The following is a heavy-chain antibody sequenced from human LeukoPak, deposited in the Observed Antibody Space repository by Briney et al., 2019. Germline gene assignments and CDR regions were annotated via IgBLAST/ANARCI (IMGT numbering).Heavy chain of an antibody. Sequence: ASVKVSCKASGYTFTGYYMHWLRQAPGQGLEWMGWINPNSGGTNYAQKFQGRVTMTRDTSISTAYMELSRLRSDDTAVYYCARVTPNKYYDFWSGYFGDNVFDYWGQGTLVTVSS. CDR1: GYTFTGYY. CDR3: ARVTPNKYYDFWSGYFGDNVFDY. CDR2: INPNSGGT. V-gene: IGHV1-2*02. D-gene: IGHD3-3*01. J-gene: IGHJ4*02.